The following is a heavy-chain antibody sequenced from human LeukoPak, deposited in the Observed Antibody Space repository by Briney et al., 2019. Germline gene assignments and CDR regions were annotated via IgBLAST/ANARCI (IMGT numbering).Heavy chain of an antibody. CDR3: ARSSGSGSPHYNGMDV. CDR1: GYNFIVNY. Sequence: GPVKVSCKTSGYNFIVNYMHWVRQAPGQGFEWMGWINPHSGGTKYAQKFEGGVTMTRDTSTTTAYLELNSLTSDDTAVYYCARSSGSGSPHYNGMDVWGQGTPVIVSS. J-gene: IGHJ6*02. V-gene: IGHV1-2*02. CDR2: INPHSGGT. D-gene: IGHD3-10*01.